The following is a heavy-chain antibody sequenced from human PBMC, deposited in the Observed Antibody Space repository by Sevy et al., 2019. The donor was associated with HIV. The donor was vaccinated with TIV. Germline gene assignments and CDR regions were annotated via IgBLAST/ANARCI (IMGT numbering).Heavy chain of an antibody. Sequence: ASVKVSCKASGYTFTGYYMHWVRQATGQGLEWMGWINPNSGGTNYAQKFQGRVTMTRDTSISTAYMELSRLRSDDTAVYYCARAGGYCSSTSCNRPWFDPWGQGTLVTVSS. V-gene: IGHV1-2*02. CDR3: ARAGGYCSSTSCNRPWFDP. CDR1: GYTFTGYY. D-gene: IGHD2-2*02. CDR2: INPNSGGT. J-gene: IGHJ5*02.